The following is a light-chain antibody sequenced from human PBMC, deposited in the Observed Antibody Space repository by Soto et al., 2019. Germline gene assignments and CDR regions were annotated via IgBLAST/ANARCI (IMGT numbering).Light chain of an antibody. Sequence: QSALTQPASVSGSPGQSITISCTGTSSDVGGYNYVSWYHQHPGKAPKLMIYEVSDRPSGVSNRFSGSKSGNTASLTISGLQAEDEADYYCSSYTSSSTRVFGGGTKPTVL. V-gene: IGLV2-14*01. CDR3: SSYTSSSTRV. CDR1: SSDVGGYNY. J-gene: IGLJ3*02. CDR2: EVS.